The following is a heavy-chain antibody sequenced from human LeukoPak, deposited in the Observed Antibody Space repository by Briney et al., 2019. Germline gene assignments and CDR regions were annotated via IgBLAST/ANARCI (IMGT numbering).Heavy chain of an antibody. D-gene: IGHD1-26*01. CDR3: ARQYSGSYTGGY. CDR1: GYSFTTYW. V-gene: IGHV5-51*01. J-gene: IGHJ4*02. Sequence: GASLKISCKGSGYSFTTYWIGWVRQMRGKGLEWMRIIYPGDSDTRYSPSFQGQVTISAEKSSSPAYLQWSSLEASDTAMYYCARQYSGSYTGGYWGQRTLVTVSS. CDR2: IYPGDSDT.